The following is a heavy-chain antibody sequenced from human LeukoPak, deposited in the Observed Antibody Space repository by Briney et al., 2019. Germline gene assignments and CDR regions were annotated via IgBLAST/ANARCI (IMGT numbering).Heavy chain of an antibody. CDR1: GFTFDDHG. Sequence: PGGSLRLSCAASGFTFDDHGMSWVRQAPGKGLEWVSGINWNGGSTGYADSVKGRFTISRDNAKNSLYLQMNSLRAEDTALYYCARDRYGSGSYYNIPDYWGQGTLVTVSS. J-gene: IGHJ4*02. CDR2: INWNGGST. CDR3: ARDRYGSGSYYNIPDY. V-gene: IGHV3-20*04. D-gene: IGHD3-10*01.